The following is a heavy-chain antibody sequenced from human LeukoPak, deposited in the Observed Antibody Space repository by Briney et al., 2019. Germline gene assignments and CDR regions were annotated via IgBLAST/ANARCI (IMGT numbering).Heavy chain of an antibody. Sequence: SVNVSCKASGGTFSSNAISWVRQASGQGLERMGGIIPIFGTANYAQRFQGRVTITADESTSTAYMDLSSLRSEDTAVYYCARHLGGYYYYYMDVWGKGTTVTVSS. CDR3: ARHLGGYYYYYMDV. J-gene: IGHJ6*03. CDR1: GGTFSSNA. CDR2: IIPIFGTA. V-gene: IGHV1-69*13. D-gene: IGHD3-16*01.